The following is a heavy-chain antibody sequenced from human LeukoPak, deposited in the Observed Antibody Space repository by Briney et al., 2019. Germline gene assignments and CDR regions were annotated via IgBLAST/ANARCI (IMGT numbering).Heavy chain of an antibody. CDR3: ARVSRYGWSAFDI. CDR1: GFTFSSYW. J-gene: IGHJ3*02. Sequence: GGSLRLSCAASGFTFSSYWMHWVRQAPGKGLVWVSRINSDGSTTGHADPVKGRFTISRDKAKNTLYLQMHSLRAEDTAVYYCARVSRYGWSAFDIWGQGTMVTVSS. CDR2: INSDGSTT. D-gene: IGHD5-18*01. V-gene: IGHV3-74*01.